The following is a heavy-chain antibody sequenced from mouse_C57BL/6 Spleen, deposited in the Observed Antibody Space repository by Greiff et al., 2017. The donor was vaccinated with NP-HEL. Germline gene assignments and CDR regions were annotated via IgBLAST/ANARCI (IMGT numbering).Heavy chain of an antibody. CDR1: GYSITSGYY. V-gene: IGHV3-6*01. J-gene: IGHJ2*01. CDR2: ISYDGSN. CDR3: AREGTAQATFDY. D-gene: IGHD3-2*02. Sequence: EVQLVESGPGLVKPSQSLSLTCSVTGYSITSGYYWNWIRQFPGNKLEWMGYISYDGSNNYNPSLKNRISITRDTSKNQFFLKLNSVTTEDTATYYCAREGTAQATFDYWGQGTTLTVSS.